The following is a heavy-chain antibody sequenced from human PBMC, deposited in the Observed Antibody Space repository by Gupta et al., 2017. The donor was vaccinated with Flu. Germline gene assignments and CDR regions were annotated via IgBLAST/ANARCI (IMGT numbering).Heavy chain of an antibody. V-gene: IGHV1-69*06. CDR2: IIATFEKP. J-gene: IGHJ3*01. Sequence: VRQAPGKGLEWMGGIIATFEKPTYAQNFQDIVTFTADKATSTAFMEVTSLTSDDTAIYYCARDREDFCSCSFRTEGFDLCGQGTMLTV. D-gene: IGHD2-15*01. CDR3: ARDREDFCSCSFRTEGFDL.